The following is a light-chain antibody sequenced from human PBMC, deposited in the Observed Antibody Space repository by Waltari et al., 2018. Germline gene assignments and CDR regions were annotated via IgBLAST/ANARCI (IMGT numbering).Light chain of an antibody. CDR1: GIEITG. CDR2: DDR. Sequence: FVLTQAPSVSVAPGQTARITCGGDGIEITGGHWYQQRPGQVPVLVLYDDRDRPSGIPERFSGSKSWNTATLTISGVEAGDEADYYCQAWDRINYGVFGGGTKLTVL. CDR3: QAWDRINYGV. V-gene: IGLV3-21*02. J-gene: IGLJ3*02.